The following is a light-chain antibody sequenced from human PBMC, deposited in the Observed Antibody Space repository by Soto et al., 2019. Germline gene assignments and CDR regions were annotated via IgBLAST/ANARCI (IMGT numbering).Light chain of an antibody. CDR3: QQRTNLPWT. V-gene: IGKV3-11*01. CDR2: GAS. Sequence: EIVLTQSPATLSLSPGERATLSCRASQSVSSYLVWYQQKPGQAPRLLIYGASNRATDIPARFSGSGSGTDFTLTISSLEPEDFAVYYCQQRTNLPWTFGQGTEVEIK. CDR1: QSVSSY. J-gene: IGKJ1*01.